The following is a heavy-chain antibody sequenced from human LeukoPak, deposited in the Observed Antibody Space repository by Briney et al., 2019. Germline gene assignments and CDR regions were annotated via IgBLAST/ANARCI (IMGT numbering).Heavy chain of an antibody. D-gene: IGHD2-2*01. CDR2: IWYDGSNK. J-gene: IGHJ4*02. Sequence: GGSLRLSCAASGFTFSTYCMHWVRQAPGKGLEWVALIWYDGSNKYYADSEKGRFTISRDNYKNTLYLQMNGLRAEDTVVYYCARDQGCTSTNCYSLFFHYWGQGTLVTVSS. V-gene: IGHV3-30*02. CDR1: GFTFSTYC. CDR3: ARDQGCTSTNCYSLFFHY.